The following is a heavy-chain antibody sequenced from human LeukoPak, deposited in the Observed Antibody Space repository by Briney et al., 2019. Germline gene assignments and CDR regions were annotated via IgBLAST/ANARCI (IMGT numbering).Heavy chain of an antibody. CDR3: ARGLTPYSNLVVGY. CDR2: INHSGST. J-gene: IGHJ4*02. CDR1: GGSFSGYY. Sequence: SETPSLTCAVYGGSFSGYYWSWIRQPPGKGLEWIGEINHSGSTNYNVSLKSRVTISVDTSKKQFSLKMSSVTAADTAVYYCARGLTPYSNLVVGYWGQGTLVTVSS. V-gene: IGHV4-34*01. D-gene: IGHD4-11*01.